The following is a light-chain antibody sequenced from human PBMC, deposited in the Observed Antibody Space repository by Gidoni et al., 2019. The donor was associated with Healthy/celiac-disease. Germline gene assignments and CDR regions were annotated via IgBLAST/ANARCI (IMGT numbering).Light chain of an antibody. J-gene: IGLJ2*01. V-gene: IGLV3-19*01. CDR3: NSRDSSDDHQV. CDR2: GKN. Sequence: SSELTQDPAVSVALGQTVRITCQGDSLRSFYASWYQQKPRQAPVLVIYGKNNRPSGIPDRFSGSSSGNTASLTITGAQAEDEADYYCNSRDSSDDHQVFGGGTKLTVL. CDR1: SLRSFY.